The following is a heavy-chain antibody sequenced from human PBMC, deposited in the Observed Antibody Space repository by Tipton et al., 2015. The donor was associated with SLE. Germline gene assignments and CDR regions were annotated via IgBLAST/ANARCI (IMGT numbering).Heavy chain of an antibody. V-gene: IGHV4-34*01. Sequence: TLSLTCAVYGGSFSGYYWTWIRQSPNTGLEWIGEINHSGSANYNPSLKSRVTMAIETSQNQFSLKVISVTAADTAVYHCARGGRSGDRRWTSWGQGSLVTVSS. CDR3: ARGGRSGDRRWTS. J-gene: IGHJ4*02. CDR2: INHSGSA. CDR1: GGSFSGYY. D-gene: IGHD6-19*01.